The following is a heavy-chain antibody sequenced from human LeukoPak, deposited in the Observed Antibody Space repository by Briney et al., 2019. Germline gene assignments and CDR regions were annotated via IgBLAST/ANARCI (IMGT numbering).Heavy chain of an antibody. Sequence: HTGGSLRLSCAASGFTSSGSAMHWVRQASGKGLEWVGRIRSKANSYATAYAASVKGRFTISRDDSKNTAYLQMNSLKTEDTAVYYCTSRDIVVVVAGQFVSDYWGQGTLVTVSS. D-gene: IGHD2-15*01. CDR1: GFTSSGSA. CDR3: TSRDIVVVVAGQFVSDY. V-gene: IGHV3-73*01. CDR2: IRSKANSYAT. J-gene: IGHJ4*02.